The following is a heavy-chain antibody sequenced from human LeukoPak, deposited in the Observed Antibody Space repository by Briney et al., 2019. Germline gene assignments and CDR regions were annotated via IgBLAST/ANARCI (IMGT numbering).Heavy chain of an antibody. V-gene: IGHV3-23*01. CDR3: AKDRGSGSINYFDY. Sequence: GGSLRLSCAASGFTFSSYSMNWVRQAPGKGLEWVSGISPSGDITYYTDSVRGRFTISRGNFKNTLSLQVNSLRAEDTAVYYCAKDRGSGSINYFDYWGQGTLVTVSS. J-gene: IGHJ4*02. D-gene: IGHD3-10*01. CDR1: GFTFSSYS. CDR2: ISPSGDIT.